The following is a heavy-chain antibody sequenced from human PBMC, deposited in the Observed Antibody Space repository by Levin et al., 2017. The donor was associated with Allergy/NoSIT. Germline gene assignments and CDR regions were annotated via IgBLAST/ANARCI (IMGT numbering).Heavy chain of an antibody. J-gene: IGHJ3*02. Sequence: SETLSLTCAVYGGSFSGYYWSWIRQPPGKGLEWIGEINHSGSTNYNPSLKSRVTISVDTSKNQFSLKLSSVTAADTAVYYCARGKGRCPGLRLGGAFDSWGQGTMVTVSS. CDR1: GGSFSGYY. D-gene: IGHD4-17*01. CDR3: ARGKGRCPGLRLGGAFDS. CDR2: INHSGST. V-gene: IGHV4-34*01.